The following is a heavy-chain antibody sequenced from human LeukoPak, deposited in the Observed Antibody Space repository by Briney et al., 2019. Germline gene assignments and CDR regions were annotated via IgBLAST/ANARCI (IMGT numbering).Heavy chain of an antibody. J-gene: IGHJ4*02. D-gene: IGHD3-22*01. Sequence: GGSLRLSCAASGFTFSIYSMNCVRQAPGKGLEWVSSLSSSRSYIYYADSAKGRFTISRDNAKNSLYLQMNSLRAEDTAVYYCARKGYYDSSSYRDYWGQGTLVTVSS. V-gene: IGHV3-21*01. CDR3: ARKGYYDSSSYRDY. CDR1: GFTFSIYS. CDR2: LSSSRSYI.